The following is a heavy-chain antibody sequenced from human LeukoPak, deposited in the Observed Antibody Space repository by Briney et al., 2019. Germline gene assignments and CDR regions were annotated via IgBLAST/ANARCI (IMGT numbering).Heavy chain of an antibody. D-gene: IGHD1-26*01. Sequence: SETLSLTCTVSGGSISSYYWSWLRQPPGKGLEWIGYIYYSGSTNYNPSLKSRVTISVDTSKNQFSLKLSSVTAADTAVYYCARRARGRGSYSAYYYYYMDVWGKGTTVTVSS. CDR3: ARRARGRGSYSAYYYYYMDV. CDR2: IYYSGST. CDR1: GGSISSYY. V-gene: IGHV4-59*01. J-gene: IGHJ6*03.